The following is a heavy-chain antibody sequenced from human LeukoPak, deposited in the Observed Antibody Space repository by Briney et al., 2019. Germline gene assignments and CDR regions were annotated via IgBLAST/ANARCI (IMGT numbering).Heavy chain of an antibody. CDR3: ARDGSYGSGSYAPRDAFDI. Sequence: SETLSLTCTVSGGSISSYYWSWIRQPPGKGLEWIGEINHSGSTNYNPSLKSRVTISVDTSKNQFSLKLSSVTAADTAVYYCARDGSYGSGSYAPRDAFDIWGQGTMVTVSS. J-gene: IGHJ3*02. CDR2: INHSGST. D-gene: IGHD3-10*01. CDR1: GGSISSYY. V-gene: IGHV4-34*01.